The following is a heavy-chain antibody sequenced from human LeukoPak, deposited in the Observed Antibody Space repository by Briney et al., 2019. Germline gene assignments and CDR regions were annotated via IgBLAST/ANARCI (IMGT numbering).Heavy chain of an antibody. CDR3: AREYSASWPN. J-gene: IGHJ4*02. D-gene: IGHD6-13*01. V-gene: IGHV3-21*01. Sequence: GGSLRLSCAASGFIFSDYSMNGVRQAPGKGLEWTSSISDSGSYIYYADSVKGRFTISRDNANNSLYLQMSSLRAEDMAVYYCAREYSASWPNWGQGTLVTVSS. CDR2: ISDSGSYI. CDR1: GFIFSDYS.